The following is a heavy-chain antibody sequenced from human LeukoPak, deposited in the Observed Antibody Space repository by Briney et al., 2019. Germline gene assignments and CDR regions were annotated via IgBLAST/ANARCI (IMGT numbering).Heavy chain of an antibody. CDR1: GFTFSSYG. D-gene: IGHD6-19*01. J-gene: IGHJ4*02. Sequence: GGSLRLSCAASGFTFSSYGMSWVRQAPGKGLEWVSAISGSGGSTYYADSVKGRFTISRDNSKNTLYLQMNSLGAEDTAVYYCAKDQSDSSGWYFDYWGQGTLVTVSS. CDR3: AKDQSDSSGWYFDY. CDR2: ISGSGGST. V-gene: IGHV3-23*01.